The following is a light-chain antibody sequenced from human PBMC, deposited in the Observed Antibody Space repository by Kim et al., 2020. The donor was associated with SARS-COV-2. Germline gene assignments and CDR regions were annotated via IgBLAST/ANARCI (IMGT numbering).Light chain of an antibody. V-gene: IGKV1-5*03. CDR3: QQYNSHPYT. CDR2: KSS. J-gene: IGKJ2*01. CDR1: QTISTW. Sequence: SASVGDRVTITCRASQTISTWLAWYQQKPGRAPKLLIHKSSSLQSAVPSRFSGSGSGTDLTLTISSLQSDDFATYYCQQYNSHPYTFGQGTKLEI.